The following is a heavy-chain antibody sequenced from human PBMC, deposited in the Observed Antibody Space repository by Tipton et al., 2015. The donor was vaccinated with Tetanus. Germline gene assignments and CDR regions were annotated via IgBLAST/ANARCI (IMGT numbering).Heavy chain of an antibody. CDR2: IYSGGST. Sequence: SLRLSCAASGFTVSSNYMSWVRQAPGKGLEWVSVIYSGGSTYYADSVKGRFTISRDNSKNTLYLQMNSLRAEDTAVYYCARYYGSGRGYGMDAWGQGTTVTVSS. CDR1: GFTVSSNY. D-gene: IGHD3-10*01. V-gene: IGHV3-53*01. CDR3: ARYYGSGRGYGMDA. J-gene: IGHJ6*02.